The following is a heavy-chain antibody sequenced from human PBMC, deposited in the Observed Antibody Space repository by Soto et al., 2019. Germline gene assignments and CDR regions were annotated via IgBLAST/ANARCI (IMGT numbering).Heavy chain of an antibody. CDR1: GFTFSSYE. V-gene: IGHV3-48*03. CDR3: ATNNTPGGMDV. J-gene: IGHJ6*02. D-gene: IGHD1-20*01. Sequence: GGSLRLSCAASGFTFSSYEMNWVRQAPGKGLEWVSYISSSGSTIYYADSVKGRFTISRDNAKNTVYLQMHSLRAEDTAVYYCATNNTPGGMDVWGQGTTVTVSS. CDR2: ISSSGSTI.